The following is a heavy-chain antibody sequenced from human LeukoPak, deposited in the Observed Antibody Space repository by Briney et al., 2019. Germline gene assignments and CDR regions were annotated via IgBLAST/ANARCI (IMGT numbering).Heavy chain of an antibody. CDR3: ARLDSNTFKGAFDV. CDR1: GYIFSTYW. D-gene: IGHD2/OR15-2a*01. CDR2: VYPGGSDV. J-gene: IGHJ3*01. V-gene: IGHV5-51*01. Sequence: PGESLKISCKGSGYIFSTYWIGWVRQMPGKGLECMGIVYPGGSDVRYSPSFQAQVTMPADKYINTAYLQWRSLKVSDTAMYYCARLDSNTFKGAFDVWGRGTMVTVSS.